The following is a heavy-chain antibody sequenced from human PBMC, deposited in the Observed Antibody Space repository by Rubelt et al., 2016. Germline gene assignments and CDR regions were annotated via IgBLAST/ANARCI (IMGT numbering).Heavy chain of an antibody. CDR3: ARGDVNWGSGL. Sequence: QVVENGGGLVQPGGSLRLSCAASGFTFSDHYMGWVRQAPGKGLEWVGRTRNKANSYTTEYAASVKGRFTISRDNAKNSLYLQVNSLRAEDTAVYYCARGDVNWGSGLWGQGTLVTVSS. CDR1: GFTFSDHY. D-gene: IGHD3-10*01. J-gene: IGHJ4*02. V-gene: IGHV3-72*01. CDR2: TRNKANSYTT.